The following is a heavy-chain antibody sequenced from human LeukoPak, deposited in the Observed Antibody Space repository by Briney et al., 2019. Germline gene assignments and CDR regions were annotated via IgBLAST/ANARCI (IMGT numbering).Heavy chain of an antibody. CDR3: SSLPTRYCSSTSCYLVDY. CDR2: ISSSSSYI. Sequence: GGSLRLSCAASGFTFSSYSMNWVRQAPGKGLEWVSSISSSSSYIYYADSVKGRFTISRDNAKSSLYLQMNSLRAEDTAVYYCSSLPTRYCSSTSCYLVDYWGQGTLVTVSS. D-gene: IGHD2-2*01. CDR1: GFTFSSYS. V-gene: IGHV3-21*01. J-gene: IGHJ4*02.